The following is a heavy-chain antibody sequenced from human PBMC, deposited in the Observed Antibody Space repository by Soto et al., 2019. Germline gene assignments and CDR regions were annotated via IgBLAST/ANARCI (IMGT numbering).Heavy chain of an antibody. Sequence: QVQLVQSGAEVKKPGSSVKVSCKASGGTFSSYAISWVRQAPGQGLEWMGGIIPIFGTANYAQKFQGRVTITADESTSTAYMELSSLRSEDTAVYYCARDRTRISTSCYVPARCYYYYGMDVWGQGTTVTVSS. J-gene: IGHJ6*02. CDR1: GGTFSSYA. V-gene: IGHV1-69*12. D-gene: IGHD2-2*01. CDR2: IIPIFGTA. CDR3: ARDRTRISTSCYVPARCYYYYGMDV.